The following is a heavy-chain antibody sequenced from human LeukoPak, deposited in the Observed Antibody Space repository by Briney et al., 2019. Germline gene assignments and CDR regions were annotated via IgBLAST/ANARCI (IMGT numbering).Heavy chain of an antibody. CDR2: IIPIFGTA. CDR3: ARGNKDYGDYARGLSDY. D-gene: IGHD4-17*01. V-gene: IGHV1-69*13. J-gene: IGHJ4*02. CDR1: GGTFSSYA. Sequence: SVKVSCKASGGTFSSYAISWGRQAPGQGLEWMGGIIPIFGTANYAQKFQGRVTITADESTSTAYMELSSLRSEDTAVYYCARGNKDYGDYARGLSDYWGQGTLVTVSS.